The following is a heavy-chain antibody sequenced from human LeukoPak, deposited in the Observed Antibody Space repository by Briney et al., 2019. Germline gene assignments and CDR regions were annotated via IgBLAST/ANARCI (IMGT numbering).Heavy chain of an antibody. CDR3: AQRQGPMSGTYDYFDP. V-gene: IGHV4-4*09. CDR2: IHSNGYT. J-gene: IGHJ5*02. Sequence: SETLSLTCTVSGGSISGYYWTWIRQPPGQGLEWIAYIHSNGYTNYNPSLGSRVTISVDPSKNQFSLTVTPVTAADTAIYYCAQRQGPMSGTYDYFDPWGQGALVTVSS. CDR1: GGSISGYY. D-gene: IGHD1-26*01.